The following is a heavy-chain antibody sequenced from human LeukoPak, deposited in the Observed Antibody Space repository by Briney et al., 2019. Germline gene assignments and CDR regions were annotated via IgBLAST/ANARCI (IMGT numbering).Heavy chain of an antibody. CDR1: GGTFSSYA. CDR2: IIPIFGTA. Sequence: GASVKVSCKASGGTFSSYAISWVQQAPGQGLEWMGRIIPIFGTANYAQKFQGRVTITTDESKSTAYMELSSLRSEDTAVYYCARDSYGLDYYYYMDVWGKGTTVTVSS. J-gene: IGHJ6*03. CDR3: ARDSYGLDYYYYMDV. V-gene: IGHV1-69*05. D-gene: IGHD5-18*01.